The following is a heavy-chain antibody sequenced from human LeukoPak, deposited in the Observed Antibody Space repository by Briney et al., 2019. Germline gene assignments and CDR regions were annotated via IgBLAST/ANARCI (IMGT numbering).Heavy chain of an antibody. V-gene: IGHV7-4-1*02. Sequence: ASVKVSCKASGYTFTSYAMNWVRQAPGQGLEWMGWINTNTGNPTYAQGFIGRFVFSLDTSVSTAYLQISSLKAEDTAVYYCARSLRVRGVPDYMDVWGKGTTVTISS. CDR3: ARSLRVRGVPDYMDV. J-gene: IGHJ6*03. CDR1: GYTFTSYA. CDR2: INTNTGNP. D-gene: IGHD3-10*01.